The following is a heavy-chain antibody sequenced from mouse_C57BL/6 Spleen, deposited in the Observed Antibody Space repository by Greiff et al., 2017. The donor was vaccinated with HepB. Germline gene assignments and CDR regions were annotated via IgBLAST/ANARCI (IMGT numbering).Heavy chain of an antibody. J-gene: IGHJ2*01. CDR1: GFSFNTYA. Sequence: EVQGVESGGGLVQPKGSLKLSCAASGFSFNTYAMNWVRQAPGKGLEWVARIRSKSNNYATYYVDSVKDRFTISRDDSESMLYLQMNNLKTEDTAMYYCVRHSGYYFDYWGQGTTLTVSS. CDR3: VRHSGYYFDY. V-gene: IGHV10-1*01. CDR2: IRSKSNNYAT.